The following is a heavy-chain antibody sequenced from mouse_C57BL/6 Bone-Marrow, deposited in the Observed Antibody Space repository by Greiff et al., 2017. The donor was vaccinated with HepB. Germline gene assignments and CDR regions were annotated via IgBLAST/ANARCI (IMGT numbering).Heavy chain of an antibody. CDR3: ARPSYYYYGSSYCDY. Sequence: VQLQQSGPELVKPGASVKISCKASGYTFTDYYMNWVKQSHGKSLEWIGDINPNNGGTSYNQKFKGKATLTVDKSSSTAYMELRSLTSEDSAVYYCARPSYYYYGSSYCDYWGQGTTLTVSS. V-gene: IGHV1-26*01. J-gene: IGHJ2*01. D-gene: IGHD1-1*01. CDR2: INPNNGGT. CDR1: GYTFTDYY.